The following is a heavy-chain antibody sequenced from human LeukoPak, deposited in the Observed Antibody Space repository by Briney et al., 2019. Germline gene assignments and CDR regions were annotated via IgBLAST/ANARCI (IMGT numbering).Heavy chain of an antibody. J-gene: IGHJ5*02. CDR3: ARGALVGASSGNWSDP. D-gene: IGHD1-26*01. V-gene: IGHV4-59*01. CDR2: IYYSGST. CDR1: GGSISTYY. Sequence: SETLSLTCTVSGGSISTYYWSWIRQPPGKGLEWIGYIYYSGSTNYNPSLKSRVTISVDTSKNQFSLKLSSVTAADTAVYYCARGALVGASSGNWSDPWGQGTLVTVSS.